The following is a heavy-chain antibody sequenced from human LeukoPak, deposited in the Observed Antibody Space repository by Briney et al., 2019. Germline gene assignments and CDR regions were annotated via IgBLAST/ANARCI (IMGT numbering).Heavy chain of an antibody. V-gene: IGHV1-69*13. D-gene: IGHD7-27*01. J-gene: IGHJ4*02. CDR3: ARDLASTSNWEFDY. CDR2: IIPIFGTA. Sequence: SVKVSCKASGGTFSSYAISWVRQAPGQGLEWMGGIIPIFGTANYAQKFQGRVTITADESTSTAYMELSSLRSEDTAVYYCARDLASTSNWEFDYWGQGTLVTVSS. CDR1: GGTFSSYA.